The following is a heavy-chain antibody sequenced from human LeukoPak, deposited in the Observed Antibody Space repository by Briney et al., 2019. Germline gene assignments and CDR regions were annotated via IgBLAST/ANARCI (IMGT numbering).Heavy chain of an antibody. J-gene: IGHJ5*02. Sequence: PGGSLRLSCAASGFTFTTYWMHWVRHAPGKGLVWVSHINSDGSITSYADSVKGRFTISRDNAKNTLYLQMNSLRGEDTALYHCARDTYCGGDCYPPGFDPWGQGTLVTVSS. CDR2: INSDGSIT. CDR1: GFTFTTYW. V-gene: IGHV3-74*01. CDR3: ARDTYCGGDCYPPGFDP. D-gene: IGHD2-21*02.